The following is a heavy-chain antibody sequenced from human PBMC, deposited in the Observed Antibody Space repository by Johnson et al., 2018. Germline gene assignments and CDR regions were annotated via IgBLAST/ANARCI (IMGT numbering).Heavy chain of an antibody. J-gene: IGHJ3*02. CDR3: AREAGRGGTGLVAFGI. CDR2: IYYSGGT. V-gene: IGHV4-59*02. Sequence: QVQLQESGPGLVKPSETLSLTCTFSGGSVSIYSWSWIRQPPGKGLEWIGYIYYSGGTNYTPSLKSRFTISVDTSKNQFSLKPSSVTAADPAVYYCAREAGRGGTGLVAFGIWGQGTMVTVSS. D-gene: IGHD3/OR15-3a*01. CDR1: GGSVSIYS.